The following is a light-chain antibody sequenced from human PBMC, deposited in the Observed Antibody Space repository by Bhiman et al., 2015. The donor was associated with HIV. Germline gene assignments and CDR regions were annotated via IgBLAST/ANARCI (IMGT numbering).Light chain of an antibody. CDR3: SSYTSSSTYV. CDR2: EVN. Sequence: QSALTQPPSASGSPGQSVTIPCTGSSSDIGAYKYVSWYQHHPGKAPKFLIYEVNKRPSGVPDRFSGSKSGNTASLTISGLQADDEADYYCSSYTSSSTYVFGTGTKVTVL. V-gene: IGLV2-8*01. CDR1: SSDIGAYKY. J-gene: IGLJ1*01.